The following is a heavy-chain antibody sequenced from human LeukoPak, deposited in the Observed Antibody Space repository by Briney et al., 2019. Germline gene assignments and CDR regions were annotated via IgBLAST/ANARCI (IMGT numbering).Heavy chain of an antibody. CDR1: GFTFSSYA. CDR3: ARDQQSSSPGIDY. V-gene: IGHV3-30*04. Sequence: GGTLRLSCAASGFTFSSYAMHWIRQAPGEGLEWVAVISYDGSNTYYADSVKGRFTISRDNSKNTLYLQMNGLRAEDTAVYYCARDQQSSSPGIDYWGQGTLVAVSS. D-gene: IGHD6-6*01. J-gene: IGHJ4*02. CDR2: ISYDGSNT.